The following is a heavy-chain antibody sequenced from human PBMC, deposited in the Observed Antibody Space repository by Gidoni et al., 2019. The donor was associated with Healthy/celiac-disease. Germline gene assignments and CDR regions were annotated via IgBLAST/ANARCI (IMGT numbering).Heavy chain of an antibody. Sequence: VQLGQAGAEVRKQRAQVKVSCKASGYTFTGYYMHWVRRAPGQGLEWRGWINPNRGGTNSAQTFQGRVTMTRDTSISTAYMGLGRLRSDDTAVYYCAREYSGYDSSLVYWGQGTLVTVSS. CDR1: GYTFTGYY. V-gene: IGHV1-2*02. CDR2: INPNRGGT. D-gene: IGHD5-12*01. J-gene: IGHJ4*02. CDR3: AREYSGYDSSLVY.